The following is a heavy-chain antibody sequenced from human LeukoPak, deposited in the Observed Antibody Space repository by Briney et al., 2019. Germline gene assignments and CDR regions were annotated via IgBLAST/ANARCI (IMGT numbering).Heavy chain of an antibody. V-gene: IGHV3-9*01. CDR2: IGWNSGSI. CDR1: GFTFDDYA. J-gene: IGHJ6*03. Sequence: GGSLRLSCAASGFTFDDYAMDWVRQAPGKGLEWVSGIGWNSGSIGYADSVKGRFTISRDNSKNMLYLQMNSLRAEDTAVYYCARSLRVRGVPDYMDVWGKGTTVTISS. CDR3: ARSLRVRGVPDYMDV. D-gene: IGHD3-10*01.